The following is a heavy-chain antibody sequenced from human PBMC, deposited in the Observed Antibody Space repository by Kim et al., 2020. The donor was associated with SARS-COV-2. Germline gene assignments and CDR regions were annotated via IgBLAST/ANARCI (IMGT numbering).Heavy chain of an antibody. V-gene: IGHV1-24*01. D-gene: IGHD1-26*01. CDR2: FDPEDGET. CDR3: ATVPWYSGSYYTDY. CDR1: GYTLTELS. J-gene: IGHJ4*02. Sequence: ASVKVSCKVSGYTLTELSMHWVRQAPGKGLEWMGGFDPEDGETIYAHKFQGRVTMTEDTSTDTAYMELSSLRSEDTAVYYCATVPWYSGSYYTDYWGQGTLVTVSS.